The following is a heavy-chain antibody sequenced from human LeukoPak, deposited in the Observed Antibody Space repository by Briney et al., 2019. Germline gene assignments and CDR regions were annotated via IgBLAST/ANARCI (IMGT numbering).Heavy chain of an antibody. Sequence: GGSLRLSCAASGFTFSSYTMNWVRQAPGKGLEWVSSISSSSSYIYYADSVKGRFTISRDNAKNSLYLQMNSLRAEDTAVYYCARNPIGSMATIRFFDYWGQGALVTVSS. J-gene: IGHJ4*02. CDR3: ARNPIGSMATIRFFDY. CDR1: GFTFSSYT. V-gene: IGHV3-21*01. CDR2: ISSSSSYI. D-gene: IGHD5-12*01.